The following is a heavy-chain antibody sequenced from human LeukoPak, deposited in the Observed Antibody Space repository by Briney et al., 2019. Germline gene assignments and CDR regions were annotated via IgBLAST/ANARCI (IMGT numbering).Heavy chain of an antibody. CDR2: IYWSDDK. Sequence: SGPTLVNPTETLTLTCTFSGLSLYTSGVGVAWIRQPPGKALEWLALIYWSDDKRFSPSLKNRLTITKDASKNQVVLTMTNVNPVDTATYYCAHCSYSTYYLDYWGQGTLVTVSS. CDR1: GLSLYTSGVG. CDR3: AHCSYSTYYLDY. V-gene: IGHV2-5*01. J-gene: IGHJ4*02. D-gene: IGHD2-2*01.